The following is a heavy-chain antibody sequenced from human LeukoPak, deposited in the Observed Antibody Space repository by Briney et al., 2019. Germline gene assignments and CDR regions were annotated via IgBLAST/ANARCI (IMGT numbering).Heavy chain of an antibody. CDR1: GFTFSNYG. V-gene: IGHV3-30*02. D-gene: IGHD2-2*01. CDR2: IRSDGTNK. J-gene: IGHJ2*01. Sequence: GGSLRLPCAASGFTFSNYGVHWVRQAPGKGPEWVAFIRSDGTNKYYADSVKGRFTISRDNSKNTLYLQMSSLRGEDTAVYYCAKLSISWPWYFDLWGRGTLVTVSS. CDR3: AKLSISWPWYFDL.